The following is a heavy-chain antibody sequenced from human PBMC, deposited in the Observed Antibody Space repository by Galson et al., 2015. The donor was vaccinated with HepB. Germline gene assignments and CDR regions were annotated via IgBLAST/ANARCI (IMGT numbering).Heavy chain of an antibody. CDR1: GFTFDDYA. CDR3: AKERRYRSSWYLGN. V-gene: IGHV3-9*01. D-gene: IGHD6-13*01. CDR2: ISWNSGSI. J-gene: IGHJ4*02. Sequence: SLRLSCAASGFTFDDYAMHWVRQAPGKGLEWVSGISWNSGSIGYADSVRGRFTISRDNAKNSLYLQMNSLKTEDTAFYYCAKERRYRSSWYLGNWGQGTLVTVSS.